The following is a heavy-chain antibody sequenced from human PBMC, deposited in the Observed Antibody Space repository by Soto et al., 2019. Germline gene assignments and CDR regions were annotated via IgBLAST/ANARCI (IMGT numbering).Heavy chain of an antibody. CDR1: GYTFTSYG. CDR2: ISAYNGNT. CDR3: ARDRGYCSGGSCCSYYYYYGMDV. V-gene: IGHV1-18*01. D-gene: IGHD2-15*01. Sequence: ASVKVSCKASGYTFTSYGLRWVRQAHGQGLEWLGWISAYNGNTYYAQKLQGRVTMTTDTSTSTAYMELRSLRSDDTAVYYCARDRGYCSGGSCCSYYYYYGMDVWGQGTTVTVSS. J-gene: IGHJ6*02.